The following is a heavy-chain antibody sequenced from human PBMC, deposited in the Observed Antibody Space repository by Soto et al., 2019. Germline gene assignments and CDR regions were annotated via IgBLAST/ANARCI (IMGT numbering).Heavy chain of an antibody. D-gene: IGHD4-17*01. V-gene: IGHV3-23*01. CDR1: GFTLSRYA. CDR2: ISGSGGST. CDR3: AKSLAVTTAYYYYYMEV. J-gene: IGHJ6*03. Sequence: GGALKLACAASGFTLSRYAMSWVRQAPGKGLEWVSAISGSGGSTYYADSVKGRFTISRDNSKNTLYLQMNSLRAEDTAVYYCAKSLAVTTAYYYYYMEVWGKGTTVTVSS.